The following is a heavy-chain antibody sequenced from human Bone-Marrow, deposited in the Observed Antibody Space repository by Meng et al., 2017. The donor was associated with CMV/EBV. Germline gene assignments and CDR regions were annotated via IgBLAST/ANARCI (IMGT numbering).Heavy chain of an antibody. J-gene: IGHJ4*02. V-gene: IGHV1-24*01. Sequence: ASVKVSCKVSGHSLTGLSRHWVRQAPGKGLEWMGGFDPEDGETIYAQKFQGRVTMAVDTSTDTAYMQLSRLTSEDTAIYYCAAGYTYDYFPYWGQGALVTVSS. CDR2: FDPEDGET. CDR1: GHSLTGLS. CDR3: AAGYTYDYFPY. D-gene: IGHD5-18*01.